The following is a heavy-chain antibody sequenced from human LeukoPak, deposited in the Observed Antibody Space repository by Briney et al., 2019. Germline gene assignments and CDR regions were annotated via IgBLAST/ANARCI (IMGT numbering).Heavy chain of an antibody. CDR3: ARGSRDGSGSYYRHFDY. V-gene: IGHV3-23*01. CDR1: GFTFSSYA. CDR2: ISGSGGST. J-gene: IGHJ4*02. D-gene: IGHD3-10*01. Sequence: PGGSLRLSCAASGFTFSSYAMSWVRQAPGKGLEWVSAISGSGGSTYYADSVKGRFTISRDNSKNTVYLQMNSLRAEDTAVYYCARGSRDGSGSYYRHFDYWGQGTLVTVSS.